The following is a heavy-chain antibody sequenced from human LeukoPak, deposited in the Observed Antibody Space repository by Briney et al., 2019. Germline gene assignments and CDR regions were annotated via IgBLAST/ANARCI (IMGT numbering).Heavy chain of an antibody. CDR2: IYYSGST. V-gene: IGHV4-59*11. CDR3: ARPSKMTTVTPFDC. Sequence: SETLSLTCTVSGGSIRSHYWSWIRQPPGKGLEWIGYIYYSGSTNYNPSLKSRVTISVDTSKNQFSLKLSSVTAADTAVYYCARPSKMTTVTPFDCWGQGTLVTVSS. J-gene: IGHJ4*02. CDR1: GGSIRSHY. D-gene: IGHD4-17*01.